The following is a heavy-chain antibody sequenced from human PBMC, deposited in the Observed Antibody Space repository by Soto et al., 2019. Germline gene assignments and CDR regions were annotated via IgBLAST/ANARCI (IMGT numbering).Heavy chain of an antibody. CDR2: INPKSGGT. Sequence: ASVKVSCKASGYSFTDYHIHWVRQAPGQGLEWLGRINPKSGGTSTAQKFQGWVAMTTDTSISTASMELTRLTSDDTAIYYCARGDSTDCSNGVCSFFYNHDMDVWGQGTTVTVS. V-gene: IGHV1-2*04. J-gene: IGHJ6*02. CDR3: ARGDSTDCSNGVCSFFYNHDMDV. D-gene: IGHD2-8*01. CDR1: GYSFTDYH.